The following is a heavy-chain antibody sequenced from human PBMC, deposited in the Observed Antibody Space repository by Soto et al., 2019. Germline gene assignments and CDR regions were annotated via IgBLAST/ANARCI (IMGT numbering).Heavy chain of an antibody. Sequence: SQTLSLTCATSGDSVSSNSAAWNWIRQSPPRGLEWLGRTYYRSKWYNDYAVSVKSRITINPDTSKNQFSLQLNSVTPEDTAVYYCAGSIAYFYYYYYGMDVWGQGTTVTVSS. V-gene: IGHV6-1*01. CDR3: AGSIAYFYYYYYGMDV. CDR1: GDSVSSNSAA. J-gene: IGHJ6*02. CDR2: TYYRSKWYN. D-gene: IGHD6-6*01.